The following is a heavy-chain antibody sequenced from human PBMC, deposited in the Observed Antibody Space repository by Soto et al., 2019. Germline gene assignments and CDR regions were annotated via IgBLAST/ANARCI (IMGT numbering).Heavy chain of an antibody. Sequence: SETLSLTCTVSGGSISSSSYYWGWIRQPPGKGLEWIGNVYHGGSTYYNPSLKSRVTISVETSKNQFSLKLSSVTAADTAVYYCARQGRISVDIVATIKFGPPSFFDYWGQGTLVTSPQ. V-gene: IGHV4-39*01. D-gene: IGHD5-12*01. CDR3: ARQGRISVDIVATIKFGPPSFFDY. CDR2: VYHGGST. CDR1: GGSISSSSYY. J-gene: IGHJ4*02.